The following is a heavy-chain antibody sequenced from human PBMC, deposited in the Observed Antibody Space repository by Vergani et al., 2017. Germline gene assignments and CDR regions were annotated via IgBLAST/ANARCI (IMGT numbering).Heavy chain of an antibody. V-gene: IGHV3-33*01. CDR3: ARDRVRTLGYCSGGSCYSATTRFXVGY. D-gene: IGHD2-15*01. CDR1: GFTFSSYG. CDR2: IWYDGSNK. J-gene: IGHJ4*02. Sequence: QVQLVESGGGVVQPGRSLRLSCAASGFTFSSYGMHWVRQAPGKGLEWVAVIWYDGSNKYYADSVKGRFTISRDNSKNTLYLQMNSLRAEDTAVYYCARDRVRTLGYCSGGSCYSATTRFXVGYWGQGTLVTVSS.